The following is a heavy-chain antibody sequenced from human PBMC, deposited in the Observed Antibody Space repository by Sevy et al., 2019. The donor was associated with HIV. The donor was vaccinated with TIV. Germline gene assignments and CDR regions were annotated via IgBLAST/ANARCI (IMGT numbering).Heavy chain of an antibody. V-gene: IGHV4-34*01. J-gene: IGHJ4*02. CDR3: ARTPSPLNYYDSSGYPDY. D-gene: IGHD3-22*01. Sequence: SETLSLTCAVYGWSFSGYYWSWIRQPPGKGLEWIGEINHSGSTNYNPSLKSRVTTSVDTSKNQFSLKLSSVTAADTAVYYCARTPSPLNYYDSSGYPDYWGQGILVTVSS. CDR1: GWSFSGYY. CDR2: INHSGST.